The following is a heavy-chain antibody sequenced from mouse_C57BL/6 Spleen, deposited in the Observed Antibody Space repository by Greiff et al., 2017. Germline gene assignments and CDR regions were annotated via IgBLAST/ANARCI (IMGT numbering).Heavy chain of an antibody. V-gene: IGHV1-85*01. CDR3: ARPIYYDHHWYFDV. Sequence: QVQLQQSGPELVKPGASVKLSCKASGYTFTSYDINWVKQRPGQGLEWIGWIYPRDGSTKYNAKFKGKATLTVDTSSSTAYIELHSLTSEDSAVYFCARPIYYDHHWYFDVWGTGTTVTVSS. J-gene: IGHJ1*03. D-gene: IGHD2-4*01. CDR1: GYTFTSYD. CDR2: IYPRDGST.